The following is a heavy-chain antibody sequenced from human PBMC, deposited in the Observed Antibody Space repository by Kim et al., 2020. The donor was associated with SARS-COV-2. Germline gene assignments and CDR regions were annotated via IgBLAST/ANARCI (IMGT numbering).Heavy chain of an antibody. CDR1: GGTFSSYA. J-gene: IGHJ5*02. Sequence: SVKVSCKASGGTFSSYAISWVRQAPGQGLEWMGRIIPILGIANYAQKFQGRVTITADKSTSTAYMELSSLRSEDTAVYYCAREWKSVATIKASWFDPWG. CDR2: IIPILGIA. D-gene: IGHD5-12*01. V-gene: IGHV1-69*04. CDR3: AREWKSVATIKASWFDP.